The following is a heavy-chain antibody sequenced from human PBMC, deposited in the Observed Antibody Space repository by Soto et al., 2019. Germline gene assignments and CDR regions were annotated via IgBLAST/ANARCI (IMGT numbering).Heavy chain of an antibody. Sequence: ASVKVSCKASGYAFTTLDINWVRQATGQGLEWMGWMNPNSGYTGYAQEFQGRVTMTTDTSTSTAYMELRSLRSDDTAVYYCARDNIVGNWFDPWGQGTLVTVSS. CDR3: ARDNIVGNWFDP. CDR1: GYAFTTLD. D-gene: IGHD2-15*01. CDR2: MNPNSGYT. J-gene: IGHJ5*02. V-gene: IGHV1-8*02.